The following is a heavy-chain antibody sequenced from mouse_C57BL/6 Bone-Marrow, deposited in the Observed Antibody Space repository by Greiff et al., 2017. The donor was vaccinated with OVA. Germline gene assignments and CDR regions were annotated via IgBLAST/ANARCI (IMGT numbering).Heavy chain of an antibody. Sequence: VQLQQSGPELVKPGASVKISCKASGYSFTGYYMNWVKQSPEKSLEWIGEINPSTGGTTYNQKFKAKATLTVDKSSSTAYMQLKSLTSEDSAVYYCSRYGYPMDYWGQVTSVTVSS. J-gene: IGHJ4*01. D-gene: IGHD2-2*01. CDR1: GYSFTGYY. CDR2: INPSTGGT. V-gene: IGHV1-42*01. CDR3: SRYGYPMDY.